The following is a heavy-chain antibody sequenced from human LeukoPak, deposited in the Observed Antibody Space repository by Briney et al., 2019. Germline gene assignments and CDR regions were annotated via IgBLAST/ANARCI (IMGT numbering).Heavy chain of an antibody. J-gene: IGHJ3*02. D-gene: IGHD6-13*01. V-gene: IGHV4-59*01. CDR2: IYYSGST. CDR1: GGSISSYY. CDR3: AKDRSIAAGDDAFDI. Sequence: SETLSLTCTVSGGSISSYYWSWIRQPPGKGLEWVGYIYYSGSTNYNPSLKSRVTISVDTSKNQFSLNLSSVTAADTAVYYCAKDRSIAAGDDAFDIWGQGTMVTVSS.